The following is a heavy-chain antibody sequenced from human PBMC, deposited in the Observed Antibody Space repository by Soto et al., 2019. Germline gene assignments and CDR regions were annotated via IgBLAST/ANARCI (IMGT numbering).Heavy chain of an antibody. CDR2: INSDGSRT. D-gene: IGHD2-2*01. Sequence: EVQLVESGVGLVQPGGSLRLSCAASGFTFSSYWMHWVRQAPGKGLVWVSRINSDGSRTSYADSVKGRFTLSRDNAKVTLHLHMTSLGAEDTAVYYCARVVVVPAALSCWGQGSLVTVSS. CDR3: ARVVVVPAALSC. V-gene: IGHV3-74*01. CDR1: GFTFSSYW. J-gene: IGHJ4*02.